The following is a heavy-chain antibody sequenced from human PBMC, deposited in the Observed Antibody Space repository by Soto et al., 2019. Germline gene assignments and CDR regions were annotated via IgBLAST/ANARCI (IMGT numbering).Heavy chain of an antibody. CDR2: IIPIFGTA. D-gene: IGHD6-19*01. Sequence: ASVKVSCKASGGTFSSYAISWVRQAPGQGLEWMGGIIPIFGTANYAQKFQGRVTITADESTSTAYMELSSLRSEDTAVYYCANSRGWYPTNDYWGQGTLVTVSS. CDR1: GGTFSSYA. V-gene: IGHV1-69*13. CDR3: ANSRGWYPTNDY. J-gene: IGHJ4*02.